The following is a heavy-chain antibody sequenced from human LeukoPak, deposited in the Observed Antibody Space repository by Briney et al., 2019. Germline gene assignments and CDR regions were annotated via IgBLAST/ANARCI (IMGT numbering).Heavy chain of an antibody. J-gene: IGHJ4*02. V-gene: IGHV3-48*01. CDR3: HAGRRGRDFDY. CDR2: ISSSSSTI. Sequence: GGSLRLSCAASGYTFSSYSMNWVRKAPGKGLEWVSYISSSSSTIYYADSVKGRFTISRDNAKNSLYLQMNSLRAEDTAVYYCHAGRRGRDFDYWGQGTLVTVSS. CDR1: GYTFSSYS. D-gene: IGHD3-10*01.